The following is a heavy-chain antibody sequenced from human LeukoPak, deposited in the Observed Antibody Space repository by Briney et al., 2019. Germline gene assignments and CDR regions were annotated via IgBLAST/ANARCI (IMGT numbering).Heavy chain of an antibody. D-gene: IGHD2-2*01. V-gene: IGHV1-69*04. Sequence: SVKVSCKASGGTSSSCAISWVRQAPGQGLEWMGRIIPILGIANYAQKFQGRVTISADKSTSTAYMELSSLRSEDTAVYYCARCSSTSCPGGSGMDVWGQGTTVTVSS. CDR1: GGTSSSCA. J-gene: IGHJ6*02. CDR2: IIPILGIA. CDR3: ARCSSTSCPGGSGMDV.